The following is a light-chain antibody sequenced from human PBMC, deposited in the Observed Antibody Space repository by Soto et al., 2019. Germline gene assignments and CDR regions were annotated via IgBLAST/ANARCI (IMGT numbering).Light chain of an antibody. J-gene: IGKJ4*01. Sequence: EIVLTQSPATLSLSPGERATLSCRASQSVSSYLAWYQQKPGQSPRLFISDASHRATGIPARFSGSGSGTDFTLTISILEPDDFAVYYCQQRSDWPSTFGGGTKVQIK. CDR1: QSVSSY. V-gene: IGKV3-11*01. CDR2: DAS. CDR3: QQRSDWPST.